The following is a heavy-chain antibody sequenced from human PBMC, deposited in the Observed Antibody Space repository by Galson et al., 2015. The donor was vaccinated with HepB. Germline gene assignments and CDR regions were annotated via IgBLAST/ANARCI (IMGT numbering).Heavy chain of an antibody. J-gene: IGHJ4*02. Sequence: ETLSLTCAVYGGSFSGYYWSWIRQPPGKGLEWIGEINHSGSTNYNPSLKSRVTISVDTSKNQFSLKLSSVTAADTAVYYCARGLNRYPPYYYDSSGYYSFVYWGQGTLVTVSS. D-gene: IGHD3-22*01. V-gene: IGHV4-34*01. CDR1: GGSFSGYY. CDR3: ARGLNRYPPYYYDSSGYYSFVY. CDR2: INHSGST.